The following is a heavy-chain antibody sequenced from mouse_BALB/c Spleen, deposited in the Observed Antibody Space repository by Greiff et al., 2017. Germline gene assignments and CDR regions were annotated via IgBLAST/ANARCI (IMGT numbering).Heavy chain of an antibody. J-gene: IGHJ4*01. CDR1: GFTFSDYY. Sequence: EVKLVESGGGLVKPGGSLKLSCAASGFTFSDYYMYWVRQTPEKRLEWVATISDGGSYTYYPDSVKGRFTISRDNAKNNLYLQMSSLKSEDTAMYYCARGLDYYAMDYWGQGTSVTVSS. CDR3: ARGLDYYAMDY. V-gene: IGHV5-4*02. D-gene: IGHD1-2*01. CDR2: ISDGGSYT.